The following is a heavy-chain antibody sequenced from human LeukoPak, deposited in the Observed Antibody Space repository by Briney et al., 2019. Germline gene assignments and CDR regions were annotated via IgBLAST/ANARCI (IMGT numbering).Heavy chain of an antibody. CDR1: GGSIGTSSYY. CDR3: ARHLRAPDFDC. V-gene: IGHV4-39*01. Sequence: PSETLSLTCTVSGGSIGTSSYYWGWVRQPPGKGLEWIGSIYYSGSTYYNPSLKSRVTISKDTSKNQFSLKLSSVTAADTAVYYCARHLRAPDFDCWGQGTMVSVSS. J-gene: IGHJ4*02. CDR2: IYYSGST.